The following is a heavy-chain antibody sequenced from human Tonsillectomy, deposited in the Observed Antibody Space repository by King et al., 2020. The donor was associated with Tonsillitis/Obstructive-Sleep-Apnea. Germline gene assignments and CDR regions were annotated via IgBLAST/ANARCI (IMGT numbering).Heavy chain of an antibody. CDR2: LSDSGSRT. J-gene: IGHJ4*02. D-gene: IGHD2-2*02. V-gene: IGHV3-23*04. CDR1: GFTFSSYA. CDR3: AKGDCSSTSCYNYFDY. Sequence: VQLVESGGGLVQPGGSLRLSCAASGFTFSSYAMNWVRQAPGKGLEWVSFLSDSGSRTYYADSVKGLFTISRDNSKNTVYLQMNSRRAEDTAINYCAKGDCSSTSCYNYFDYWGQGTLVTVSS.